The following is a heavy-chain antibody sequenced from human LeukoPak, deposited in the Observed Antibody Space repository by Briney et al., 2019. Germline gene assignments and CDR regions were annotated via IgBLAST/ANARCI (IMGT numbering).Heavy chain of an antibody. CDR3: ATTPRGTTSEY. CDR1: GFILSDHY. CDR2: IKQDGSEK. Sequence: GGSLRLSCAASGFILSDHYMDWVRQAPGKGLEWVANIKQDGSEKYYVDSVKGRFTISRDNAKNSLYLQMNSLRAEDTAVYYSATTPRGTTSEYWGQGTLGTVSS. D-gene: IGHD1-1*01. J-gene: IGHJ4*02. V-gene: IGHV3-7*01.